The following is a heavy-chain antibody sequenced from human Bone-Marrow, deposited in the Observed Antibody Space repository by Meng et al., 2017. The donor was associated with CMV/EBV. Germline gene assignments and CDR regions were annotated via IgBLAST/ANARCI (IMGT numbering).Heavy chain of an antibody. CDR1: GGAVSSSSYY. J-gene: IGHJ5*02. D-gene: IGHD3-16*01. CDR3: ARDVYGRGWFDP. CDR2: IYYSGST. Sequence: QRQRHESGRGLVRPSETLSLTCTVSGGAVSSSSYYWRWIRQPPGKGLEWSGSIYYSGSTYYNPSLKSRVTISVDTSKNQFSLKLSSVTAADTAVYYCARDVYGRGWFDPWGQGTLVTVSS. V-gene: IGHV4-39*07.